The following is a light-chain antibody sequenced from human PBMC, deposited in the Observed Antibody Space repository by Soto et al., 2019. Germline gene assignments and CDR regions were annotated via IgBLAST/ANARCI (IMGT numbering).Light chain of an antibody. CDR2: DNI. CDR3: QSYDSSLSAIL. V-gene: IGLV1-40*01. Sequence: QSVLTQPPSVSGAPGQRVTISCTGSDSNIGAGYDVHWYQQLPGTAPKLVIYDNINRPSGVPDRFSGSKSGTSASLAITGLQAEDEADYYCQSYDSSLSAILFGGGTQLTVL. J-gene: IGLJ7*01. CDR1: DSNIGAGYD.